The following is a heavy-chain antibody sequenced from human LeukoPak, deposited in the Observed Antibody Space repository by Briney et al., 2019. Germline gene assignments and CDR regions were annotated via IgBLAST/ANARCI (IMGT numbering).Heavy chain of an antibody. Sequence: ASVKVSCKASGYTFTGYYMHWVRQAPGQGLEWMGWISAYNGNTNYAQKLQGRVTMTTDTSTSTAYMELRSLRSDDTAVYYCARDPRAGYYSDYWGQGTLVTVSS. D-gene: IGHD3-22*01. CDR1: GYTFTGYY. CDR3: ARDPRAGYYSDY. V-gene: IGHV1-18*04. CDR2: ISAYNGNT. J-gene: IGHJ4*02.